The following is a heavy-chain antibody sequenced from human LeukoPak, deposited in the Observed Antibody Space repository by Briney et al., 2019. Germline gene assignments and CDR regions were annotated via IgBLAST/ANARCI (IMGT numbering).Heavy chain of an antibody. CDR3: AGYGGSYPYYMDV. CDR2: ISSSSSYI. CDR1: GFTFSSYS. Sequence: GGSLRLSCAASGFTFSSYSMNWVRQAPGKGLEWVSSISSSSSYIYYADSVKGRFTISRDNAKNSLYLQMNSLRAEDTAVYYCAGYGGSYPYYMDVWGKGTTVTISS. J-gene: IGHJ6*03. D-gene: IGHD1-26*01. V-gene: IGHV3-21*01.